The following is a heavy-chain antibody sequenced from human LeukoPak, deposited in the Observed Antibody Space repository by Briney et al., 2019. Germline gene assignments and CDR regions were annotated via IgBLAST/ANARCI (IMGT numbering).Heavy chain of an antibody. D-gene: IGHD5-24*01. CDR3: VKDRGLRNQWLQVTYDS. V-gene: IGHV3-9*01. CDR2: ISWNSVNI. Sequence: GGSLRLSCAASGFTFDDYAMHWVRQAPGKGLEWVSGISWNSVNIGYEDSVKGRFTISRDNAKNSLYLQMNSLRPEDTALYYCVKDRGLRNQWLQVTYDSWGQGTLVTVSS. CDR1: GFTFDDYA. J-gene: IGHJ4*02.